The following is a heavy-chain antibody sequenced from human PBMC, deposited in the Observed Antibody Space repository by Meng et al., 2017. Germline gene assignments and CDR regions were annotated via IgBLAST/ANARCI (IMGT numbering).Heavy chain of an antibody. CDR1: GFTFSSYG. D-gene: IGHD6-19*01. CDR2: ISGSGGST. CDR3: AKEAVADSNFDY. V-gene: IGHV3-23*04. Sequence: EVQLVESGGGVVQPGRSLRLSCAASGFTFSSYGMHWVRQAPGKGLEWVSAISGSGGSTYYADSVKGRFTISRDNSKNTLYLQMNSLRAEDTAVYYCAKEAVADSNFDYWGQGTLVTVSS. J-gene: IGHJ4*02.